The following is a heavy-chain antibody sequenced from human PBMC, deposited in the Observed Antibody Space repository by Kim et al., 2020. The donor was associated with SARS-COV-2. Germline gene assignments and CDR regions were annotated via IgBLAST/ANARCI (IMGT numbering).Heavy chain of an antibody. CDR2: INAGNGNT. CDR1: GYPFTTYA. Sequence: ASVKVSCKTSGYPFTTYAIQWVRQAPGQRLEWMGWINAGNGNTKYSQKFQGRVTISRDTSATTAYLELTRLTSEDTAMYYCTRELDPAGFHFDYWGQGTLVTVSS. V-gene: IGHV1-3*01. CDR3: TRELDPAGFHFDY. D-gene: IGHD3-3*01. J-gene: IGHJ4*02.